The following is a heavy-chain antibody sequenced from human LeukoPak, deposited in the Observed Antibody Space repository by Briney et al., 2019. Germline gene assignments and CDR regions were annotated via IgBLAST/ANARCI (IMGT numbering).Heavy chain of an antibody. CDR1: GFTFDDYW. CDR2: INQDGSEK. CDR3: ARLGEAAAGNYYYYYYMDV. D-gene: IGHD6-13*01. Sequence: GGSLRLSCGASGFTFDDYWMSWVRQAPGQGLEWVANINQDGSEKYYLDSAKGRFTISRDNARNSLYLQMNSLRAEDTAVYYCARLGEAAAGNYYYYYYMDVWGKGTTVTVSS. J-gene: IGHJ6*03. V-gene: IGHV3-7*01.